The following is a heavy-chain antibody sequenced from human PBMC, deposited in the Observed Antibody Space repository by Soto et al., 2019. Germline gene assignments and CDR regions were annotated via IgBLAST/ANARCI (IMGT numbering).Heavy chain of an antibody. CDR3: AKDRALGWDSASYYKERRGMDV. CDR1: GFSFSSYG. J-gene: IGHJ6*02. D-gene: IGHD1-26*01. CDR2: IWYDGSKK. V-gene: IGHV3-33*06. Sequence: QVQLVESGGGVVQPGRSLRLSCEASGFSFSSYGMHWVRQAPGKGLEWVATIWYDGSKKYHAESVKGRFTSSRDNSKNTMYLQMDSLRGEDTAVYYCAKDRALGWDSASYYKERRGMDVWGQGTTVTVSS.